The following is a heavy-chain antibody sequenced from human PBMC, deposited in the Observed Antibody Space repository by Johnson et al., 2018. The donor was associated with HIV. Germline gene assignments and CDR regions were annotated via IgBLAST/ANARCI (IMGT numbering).Heavy chain of an antibody. V-gene: IGHV3-NL1*01. CDR3: ARAEGGDAFDI. Sequence: QVHLVESGGGVVQPGRSLRLSCAASGFTFSSNAIHWVRQAPGKGLEWVAVIYSGGSTYYADSVKGRFTISRDNSKNTLYLQMNSLRAEDTAVYYSARAEGGDAFDIWGQGTMVTVSS. J-gene: IGHJ3*02. CDR1: GFTFSSNA. CDR2: IYSGGST. D-gene: IGHD1-14*01.